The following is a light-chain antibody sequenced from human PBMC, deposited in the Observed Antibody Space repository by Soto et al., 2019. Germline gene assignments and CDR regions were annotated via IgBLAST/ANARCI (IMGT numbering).Light chain of an antibody. J-gene: IGLJ1*01. V-gene: IGLV1-40*01. CDR2: GND. Sequence: QSVLTQPPSVSGAPGQRVTISCTGSSSNIGATYHVHWYQQVPGTAPKLLIYGNDNRPSGVPDRFSASKSDTSASLAITGPQGEDGANYYRHPYHSSLSGWVFGPGTKLPVL. CDR3: HPYHSSLSGWV. CDR1: SSNIGATYH.